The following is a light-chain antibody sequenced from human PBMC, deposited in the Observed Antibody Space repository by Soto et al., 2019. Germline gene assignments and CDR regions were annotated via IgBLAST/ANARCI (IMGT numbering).Light chain of an antibody. V-gene: IGKV1-5*03. Sequence: DIQMTQSPSTLSASVGDRVTITCRASQSISSWLAWYQQKPGKALKLLIYKASSLESGVPSRFSGSGSGTEFSLTISSLQPDDFAPYYGHQYNSYSYTFGQGTKLEIK. CDR3: HQYNSYSYT. CDR1: QSISSW. CDR2: KAS. J-gene: IGKJ2*01.